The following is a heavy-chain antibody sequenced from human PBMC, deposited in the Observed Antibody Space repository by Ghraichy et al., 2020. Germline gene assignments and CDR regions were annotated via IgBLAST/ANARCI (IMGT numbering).Heavy chain of an antibody. CDR2: IYYSGST. CDR1: GGSISSYY. CDR3: ASSFAFYGADAFDI. V-gene: IGHV4-59*01. Sequence: SETLSLTCTVSGGSISSYYWSWIRQPPGKGLEWIGYIYYSGSTNYNPSLKSRVTISVDTSKNQFSLKLSSVTAADTAVYYCASSFAFYGADAFDIWGQGTMVTVSS. J-gene: IGHJ3*02. D-gene: IGHD4-17*01.